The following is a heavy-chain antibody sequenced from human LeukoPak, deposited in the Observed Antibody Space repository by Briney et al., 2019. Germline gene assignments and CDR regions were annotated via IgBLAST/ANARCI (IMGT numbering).Heavy chain of an antibody. V-gene: IGHV3-21*01. CDR2: ISSSSSSYI. CDR1: GFTFSNYE. CDR3: ARDLDSYGYSNAFDI. Sequence: GGSLRLSCAASGFTFSNYEMNWVRQAPGKGLEWVSSISSSSSSYIYYADSVKGRFTISRDNAKNSLYLQMNSLRAEDTAVYYCARDLDSYGYSNAFDIWGQGTMVTVSS. D-gene: IGHD5-18*01. J-gene: IGHJ3*02.